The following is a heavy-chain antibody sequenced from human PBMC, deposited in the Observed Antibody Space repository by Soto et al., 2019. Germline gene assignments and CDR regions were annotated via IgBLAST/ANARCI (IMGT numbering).Heavy chain of an antibody. CDR1: GGSISSYY. Sequence: SETLSLTCTVSGGSISSYYWSWIRQPAGKGLEWIGRIYTSGSTNYNPSLKSRVTMSVDTSRNQFSLKLSSVTAADTAVYYCASSYYYDSSGPNWFDPWGQGTLVTVS. J-gene: IGHJ5*02. CDR2: IYTSGST. CDR3: ASSYYYDSSGPNWFDP. D-gene: IGHD3-22*01. V-gene: IGHV4-4*07.